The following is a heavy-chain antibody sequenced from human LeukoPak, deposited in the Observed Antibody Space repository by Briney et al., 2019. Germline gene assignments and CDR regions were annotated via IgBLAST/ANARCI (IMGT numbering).Heavy chain of an antibody. D-gene: IGHD2-2*01. CDR2: IYYSGST. CDR3: ASLTDIVVVPAAKGAFDI. Sequence: PSQTLSLTCTVSGGSISSGGYYWSWIRQHPGKGLEWIGYIYYSGSTYYNPSLKSRVTISVDTSKDQFSLKLSSVTAADMAVYYCASLTDIVVVPAAKGAFDIWGQGTMVTVSS. J-gene: IGHJ3*02. CDR1: GGSISSGGYY. V-gene: IGHV4-31*03.